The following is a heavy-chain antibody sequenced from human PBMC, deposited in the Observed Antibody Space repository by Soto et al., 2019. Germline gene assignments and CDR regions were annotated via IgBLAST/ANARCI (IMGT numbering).Heavy chain of an antibody. CDR2: IVPMLGTP. D-gene: IGHD1-26*01. CDR3: ARNGTYSSSLSQYSGMDV. J-gene: IGHJ6*02. CDR1: GCTFDNFI. V-gene: IGHV1-69*13. Sequence: SVKVSCKASGCTFDNFIMNWVRQTPGRGLEWMGGIVPMLGTPTYAEKFKGRVTISATGSTSTMYMEVTSLRSEDTAIYYCARNGTYSSSLSQYSGMDVWGQGTTVTVSS.